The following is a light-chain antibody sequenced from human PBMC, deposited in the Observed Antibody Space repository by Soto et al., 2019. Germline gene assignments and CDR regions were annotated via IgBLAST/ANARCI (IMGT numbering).Light chain of an antibody. J-gene: IGKJ5*01. CDR2: AAS. CDR1: QGINTF. CDR3: QQLNSYPFT. Sequence: IQLTQPPSSLSASVGDRVTITCRASQGINTFLAWYQQKAGKAPKLLIYAASTLQSGVPSRFSGSGSGTDFTLTISSLQSEDFATYYCQQLNSYPFTFGQGTRLE. V-gene: IGKV1-9*01.